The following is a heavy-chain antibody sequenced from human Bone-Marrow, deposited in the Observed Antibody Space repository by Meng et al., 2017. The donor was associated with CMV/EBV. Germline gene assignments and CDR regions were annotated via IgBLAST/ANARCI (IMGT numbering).Heavy chain of an antibody. D-gene: IGHD6-6*01. CDR2: ISYSGYT. CDR3: ARCSTSSEWFDP. J-gene: IGHJ5*02. V-gene: IGHV4-31*02. Sequence: SGDSINRGDFYSTWIRQYPGQGLEWIGYISYSGYTYYNPSLNNRVTISAETSKNQFSLTLTSVSAADTAVYYCARCSTSSEWFDPWGQGTLVTVSS. CDR1: GDSINRGDFY.